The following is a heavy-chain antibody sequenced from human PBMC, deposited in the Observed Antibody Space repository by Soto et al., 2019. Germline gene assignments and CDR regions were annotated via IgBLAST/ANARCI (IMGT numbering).Heavy chain of an antibody. Sequence: GGSLRLSCSASGFTFSSYAMHWVRQAPGKGLEYVSAISSNGGSTYYADSVKGRFTISRDNSKNTLYLQMSSLRAEDTAVYYCVKDPSEMGGYSGYEPYYYYGMDVWGQGTTVTVSS. CDR3: VKDPSEMGGYSGYEPYYYYGMDV. D-gene: IGHD5-12*01. V-gene: IGHV3-64D*08. J-gene: IGHJ6*02. CDR1: GFTFSSYA. CDR2: ISSNGGST.